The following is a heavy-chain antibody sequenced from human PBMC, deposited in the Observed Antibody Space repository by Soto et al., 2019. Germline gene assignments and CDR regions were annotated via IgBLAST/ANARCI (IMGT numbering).Heavy chain of an antibody. CDR1: GYTFTGYY. CDR3: AREGSLERRGDY. V-gene: IGHV1-2*04. Sequence: ASVKVSCKASGYTFTGYYMHWVRQAPGQGLEWMGWINPNSGGTNYAQKFQGWVTMTRDTSISTAYMELSRLRSDDTAVYYCAREGSLERRGDYWGQGTLVTVSS. D-gene: IGHD1-1*01. J-gene: IGHJ4*02. CDR2: INPNSGGT.